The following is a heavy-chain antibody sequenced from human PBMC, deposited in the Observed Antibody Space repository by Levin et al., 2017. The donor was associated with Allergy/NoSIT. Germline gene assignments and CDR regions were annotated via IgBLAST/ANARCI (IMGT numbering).Heavy chain of an antibody. D-gene: IGHD2-2*01. CDR1: GFTFSSYA. CDR2: ISGGGGST. J-gene: IGHJ4*02. V-gene: IGHV3-23*01. CDR3: ARGGCSATSCLDF. Sequence: GGSLRLSCAASGFTFSSYAMSWVRQAPGKGLEWVSAISGGGGSTYYADSVKGRFTISRDNSKNTLYLQMNSLRAEDTAFYYCARGGCSATSCLDFWGQGILVTVSS.